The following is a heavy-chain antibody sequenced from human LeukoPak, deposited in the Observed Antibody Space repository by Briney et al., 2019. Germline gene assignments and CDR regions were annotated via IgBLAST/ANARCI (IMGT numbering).Heavy chain of an antibody. CDR2: TSTNVNYI. V-gene: IGHV3-21*01. CDR3: ARASVGPSVFFDS. Sequence: GGSLRLSCGASGFTFSIHSMNWVRQAPGKGLEWLSFTSTNVNYIYYADSVRGRCNISRDYAKRLLLLQTNNLRPEDSAVYFWARASVGPSVFFDSWGQGVLVTVPS. D-gene: IGHD1-26*01. J-gene: IGHJ4*02. CDR1: GFTFSIHS.